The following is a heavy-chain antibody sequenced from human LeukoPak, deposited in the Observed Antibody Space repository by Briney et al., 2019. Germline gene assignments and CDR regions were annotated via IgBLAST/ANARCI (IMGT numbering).Heavy chain of an antibody. CDR2: ISAYNGNT. CDR3: ARGGSGSYHYYYYYYMDI. Sequence: ASVKVSCKASVYTFTRYVISWVRQAPGQGLEWMGWISAYNGNTHHAQKRQGRVTMTTDTSTRPAYMEPRRVRSDDNAVYYCARGGSGSYHYYYYYYMDICGKGTTVTVSS. V-gene: IGHV1-18*01. J-gene: IGHJ6*03. CDR1: VYTFTRYV. D-gene: IGHD1-26*01.